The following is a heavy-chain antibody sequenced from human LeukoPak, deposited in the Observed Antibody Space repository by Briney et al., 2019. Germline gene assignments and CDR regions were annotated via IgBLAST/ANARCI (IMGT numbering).Heavy chain of an antibody. D-gene: IGHD3-22*01. Sequence: GGSLRLSCAASGFTVSSNYMSWVRQAPGKGLQWVSVIYSGGGTYYADSVKGRFTISRDNSKSTLYLQMNSLRAEDMAVYYCARGMGDSSGYHLYHFDYWGQGTLVTVSS. CDR3: ARGMGDSSGYHLYHFDY. CDR1: GFTVSSNY. V-gene: IGHV3-53*01. J-gene: IGHJ4*02. CDR2: IYSGGGT.